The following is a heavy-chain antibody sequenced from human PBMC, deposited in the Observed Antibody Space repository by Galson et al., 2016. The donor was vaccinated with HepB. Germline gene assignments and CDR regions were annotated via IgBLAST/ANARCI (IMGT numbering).Heavy chain of an antibody. V-gene: IGHV4-59*08. D-gene: IGHD2-2*01. CDR3: ARMPDS. Sequence: SETLSPTCTVSGGSISPSFWSWIRRPPGKGLEWIAYIYFSGTTNYNPSLKSRFTISLNTSKTHLSLKLRSVTASDTAMYYCARMPDSWGQGTMVTVSS. CDR2: IYFSGTT. J-gene: IGHJ4*02. CDR1: GGSISPSF.